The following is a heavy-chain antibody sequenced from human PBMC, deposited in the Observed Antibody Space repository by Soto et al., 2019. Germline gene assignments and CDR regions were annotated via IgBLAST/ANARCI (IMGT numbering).Heavy chain of an antibody. Sequence: PGGSLRLSCAASGFTFRNYAMSWVRQTPGKGLEWVSGISDSGGSTYYADSVKGRFTISRDNSKNTLYLQMNSLRAEDTAVYYCASRNYFDRSDYYPYYFDYWGQGTLVTVSS. V-gene: IGHV3-23*01. CDR2: ISDSGGST. CDR1: GFTFRNYA. D-gene: IGHD3-22*01. CDR3: ASRNYFDRSDYYPYYFDY. J-gene: IGHJ4*02.